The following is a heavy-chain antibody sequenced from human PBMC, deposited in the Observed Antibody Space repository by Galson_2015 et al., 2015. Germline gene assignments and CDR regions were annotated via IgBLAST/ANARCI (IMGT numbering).Heavy chain of an antibody. Sequence: SLRLSCAASGFTFSNYAMTWVRQAPGKGLEWVSTISGDGERTYYADSVKGRFTISRDNSKNTLYLLLNSLRVEDTAVYYCAKGCSATCYAEDDYWGQGTLVTVTS. CDR2: ISGDGERT. CDR3: AKGCSATCYAEDDY. J-gene: IGHJ4*02. CDR1: GFTFSNYA. V-gene: IGHV3-23*01. D-gene: IGHD2-15*01.